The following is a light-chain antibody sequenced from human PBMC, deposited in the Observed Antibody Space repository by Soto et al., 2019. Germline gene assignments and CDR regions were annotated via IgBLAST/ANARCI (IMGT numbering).Light chain of an antibody. Sequence: DIQMTQSPSTLSASVGDRVTITCRASQNINNWLAWYQQKPGKAPKLLIYKTSNLESGVPSRFSGSGSETESSLTISSLQPDDVAIYYCQQYKSFSLTFGGGTRVEVK. J-gene: IGKJ4*01. CDR2: KTS. CDR3: QQYKSFSLT. CDR1: QNINNW. V-gene: IGKV1-5*03.